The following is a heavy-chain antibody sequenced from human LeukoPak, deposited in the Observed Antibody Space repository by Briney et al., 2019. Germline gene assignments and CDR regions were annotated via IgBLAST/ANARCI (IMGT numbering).Heavy chain of an antibody. CDR3: VKAASGGWYDTNFDY. CDR1: GFTFNNYG. D-gene: IGHD6-19*01. CDR2: ITGNSVNT. J-gene: IGHJ4*02. V-gene: IGHV3-23*01. Sequence: GGSLRLSCAVSGFTFNNYGMNWVRQAAGKGLEWVSVITGNSVNTFYADSVKGRFTISRDNSKNTLYMYMKSLRAEDAAVYYCVKAASGGWYDTNFDYWGQGTLVTVSS.